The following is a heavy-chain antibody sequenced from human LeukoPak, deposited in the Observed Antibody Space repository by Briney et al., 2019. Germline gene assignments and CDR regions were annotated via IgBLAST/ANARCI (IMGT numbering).Heavy chain of an antibody. Sequence: PSETLSLTCTVSGGSISSSSYYWGWLRQPPGPGLEWIGSIYYSGSTYYNPSLKSRVTISVDTSKNQFSLKLSSVTAADTAVYYCAGTLWFGELLLGWFEPWGQGTLVTVSS. J-gene: IGHJ5*02. CDR2: IYYSGST. CDR1: GGSISSSSYY. D-gene: IGHD3-10*01. V-gene: IGHV4-39*01. CDR3: AGTLWFGELLLGWFEP.